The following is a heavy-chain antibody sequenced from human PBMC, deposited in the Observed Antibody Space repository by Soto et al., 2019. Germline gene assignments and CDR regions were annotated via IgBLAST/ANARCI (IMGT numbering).Heavy chain of an antibody. J-gene: IGHJ4*02. CDR2: IYWDDVK. V-gene: IGHV2-5*02. D-gene: IGHD4-17*01. CDR3: ARKGSGDYALEY. CDR1: GFSLSTSGVG. Sequence: QITLKESGPTLVKPTQTLTLTCTLSGFSLSTSGVGVGWIRQSPGKALEWLAVIYWDDVKHYSPSLERRLTNTKDTSESEVVLTMTNMDPVDTATYYCARKGSGDYALEYWGQGILVTVSS.